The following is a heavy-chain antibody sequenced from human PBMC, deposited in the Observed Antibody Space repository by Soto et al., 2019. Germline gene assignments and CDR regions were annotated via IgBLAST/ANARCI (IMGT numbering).Heavy chain of an antibody. CDR3: ARALILTGYYIHDAFDI. CDR1: GGSISSSSYY. Sequence: SETLSLTCTVSGGSISSSSYYWGWIRQPSGKGLEWIGSIYYSGSTYYNPSLKSRVTISVDTSKNQFSLKLSSVTAADTAVYYCARALILTGYYIHDAFDIWGQGTMVTVSS. CDR2: IYYSGST. D-gene: IGHD3-9*01. J-gene: IGHJ3*02. V-gene: IGHV4-39*07.